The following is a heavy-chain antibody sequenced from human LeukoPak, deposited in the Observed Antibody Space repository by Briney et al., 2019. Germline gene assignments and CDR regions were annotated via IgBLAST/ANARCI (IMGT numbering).Heavy chain of an antibody. D-gene: IGHD3-22*01. CDR2: ISSISSCI. V-gene: IGHV3-21*01. CDR1: GFPFSSYS. CDR3: ARRHYDSSGYYSNWFDP. Sequence: GGSLRLSCAASGFPFSSYSMNWVRQAPGKGLEWVSSISSISSCIYYADSLKGRFTISRDNAKNSLYLQMNSLRAEDTAVYYCARRHYDSSGYYSNWFDPWGQGTLVTVSS. J-gene: IGHJ5*02.